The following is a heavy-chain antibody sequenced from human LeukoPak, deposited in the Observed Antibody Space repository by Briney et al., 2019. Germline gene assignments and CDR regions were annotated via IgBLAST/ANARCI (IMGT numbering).Heavy chain of an antibody. CDR1: GGSISSYY. D-gene: IGHD5-18*01. J-gene: IGHJ6*03. CDR2: IYYSGST. V-gene: IGHV4-59*08. CDR3: ARQMDTAMVTGHYYHMDV. Sequence: SETLSLTCTVSGGSISSYYWSWIRQPPGKGLGWIGYIYYSGSTNYNPSLKSRVTISVDTSKNQFSLKLSSVTAADTAVYYCARQMDTAMVTGHYYHMDVWGKGTTVTVSS.